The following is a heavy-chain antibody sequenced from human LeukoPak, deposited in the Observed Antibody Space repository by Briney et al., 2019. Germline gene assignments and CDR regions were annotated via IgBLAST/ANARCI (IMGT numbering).Heavy chain of an antibody. CDR2: MYYSGTT. CDR1: GGSISSYY. CDR3: ARGERYGYVWGTHDY. Sequence: SETLSLTYTVSGGSISSYYWSWIRQPPGKGLEWIGYMYYSGTTNYNPSLKSRVTISVDTSKNQFSLKLSSVTAADTAVYYCARGERYGYVWGTHDYWGQGTLVTVSS. J-gene: IGHJ4*02. D-gene: IGHD3-16*01. V-gene: IGHV4-59*01.